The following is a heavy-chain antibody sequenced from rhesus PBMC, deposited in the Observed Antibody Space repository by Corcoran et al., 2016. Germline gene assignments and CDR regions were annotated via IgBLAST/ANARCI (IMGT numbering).Heavy chain of an antibody. V-gene: IGHV4S9*01. J-gene: IGHJ5-1*01. D-gene: IGHD3-34*01. CDR2: IYANSVTT. Sequence: QVRLQESGPGLVKSSETLSLTCAVSGGSMSVSCFWTWIRPPPGEGLEWIGNIYANSVTTYNPSLKGLVTISKDTSNNQFFLKVTSVTAADTAVYYCASPFEGGRFEVWGAGILVTVSS. CDR3: ASPFEGGRFEV. CDR1: GGSMSVSCF.